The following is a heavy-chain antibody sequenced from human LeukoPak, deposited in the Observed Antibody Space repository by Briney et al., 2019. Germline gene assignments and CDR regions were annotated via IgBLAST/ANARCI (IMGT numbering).Heavy chain of an antibody. V-gene: IGHV1-69*01. CDR1: GGTFSSYA. J-gene: IGHJ4*02. Sequence: GSSVKVSCKASGGTFSSYAISWVRQAPGQGLEWMGGIIPIFGTANYAQKFQGRVTITADESTSTAYMELRSLRSDDTAVYYCARGAAGPLHYFDYWGQGTLVTVSS. CDR2: IIPIFGTA. CDR3: ARGAAGPLHYFDY. D-gene: IGHD6-13*01.